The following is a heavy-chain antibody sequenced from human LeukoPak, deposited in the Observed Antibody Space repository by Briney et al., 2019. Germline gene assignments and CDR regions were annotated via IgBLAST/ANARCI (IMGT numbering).Heavy chain of an antibody. Sequence: GGSLRLSCAASGFTFDDYGMSWVRQAPGKGLEWVSGINWNGGSTGYADSVKGRFTISRDNAKNSLYLQMNSLRAEDTASYYCARALNLGYDSSGYRNLFDYWGQGTLVTVSS. D-gene: IGHD3-22*01. V-gene: IGHV3-20*04. CDR3: ARALNLGYDSSGYRNLFDY. CDR2: INWNGGST. J-gene: IGHJ4*02. CDR1: GFTFDDYG.